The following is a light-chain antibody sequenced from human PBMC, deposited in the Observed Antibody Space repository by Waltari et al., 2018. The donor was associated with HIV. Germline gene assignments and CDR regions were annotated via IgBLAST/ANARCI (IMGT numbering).Light chain of an antibody. V-gene: IGLV1-51*01. Sequence: QSVLTQPPAVSAAPGQTVTISCSGSSSNIANNYVYWYQQLPGTAPKLLIYENNRRSSGMPDRFSGSKSGTSATLAIAGLQTGDEADYYCGTWDTSLSAGVFGGGTKVTVL. CDR2: ENN. CDR1: SSNIANNY. CDR3: GTWDTSLSAGV. J-gene: IGLJ2*01.